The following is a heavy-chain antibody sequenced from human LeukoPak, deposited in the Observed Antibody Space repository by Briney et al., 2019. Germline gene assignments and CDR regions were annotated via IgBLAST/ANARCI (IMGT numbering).Heavy chain of an antibody. Sequence: SETLSLTCAVYGGSFSGYYWSWIRQPPGKGLEWIGEINHSGSTNYNPSLKSRVTISVDTSKNQFSLKLSSVTAADTAVYYCARRLGITMVRGVGRWFDPWGQGTLVTVSS. V-gene: IGHV4-34*01. CDR3: ARRLGITMVRGVGRWFDP. D-gene: IGHD3-10*01. J-gene: IGHJ5*02. CDR1: GGSFSGYY. CDR2: INHSGST.